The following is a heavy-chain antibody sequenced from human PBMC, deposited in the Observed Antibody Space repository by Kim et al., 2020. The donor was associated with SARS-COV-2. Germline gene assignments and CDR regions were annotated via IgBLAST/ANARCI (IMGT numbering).Heavy chain of an antibody. Sequence: GGSLRLSCAASGFTFSSYAMHWVRQAPGKGLEWVAVISYDGSNKYYADSVKGRFTISRDNSKNTLYLQMNSLRAEDTAVYYCARDQIRQQLGHYYGMDVWGQGTTVTVSS. CDR3: ARDQIRQQLGHYYGMDV. V-gene: IGHV3-30-3*01. CDR1: GFTFSSYA. CDR2: ISYDGSNK. D-gene: IGHD6-13*01. J-gene: IGHJ6*02.